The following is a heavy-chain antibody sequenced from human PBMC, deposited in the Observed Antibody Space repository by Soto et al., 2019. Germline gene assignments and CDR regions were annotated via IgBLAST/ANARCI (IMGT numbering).Heavy chain of an antibody. CDR2: IYYSGST. Sequence: QVQLQESGPGLVKPSETLSLTCTVSGGSIGSYYWSWIRQPPGKGLEWIGYIYYSGSTNYNPSLKSRVTISVDTSKNQFSLKLSSVTAADTAVYYCARALRDGSWFDYWGQGTLVTVSS. D-gene: IGHD1-26*01. V-gene: IGHV4-59*01. J-gene: IGHJ4*02. CDR3: ARALRDGSWFDY. CDR1: GGSIGSYY.